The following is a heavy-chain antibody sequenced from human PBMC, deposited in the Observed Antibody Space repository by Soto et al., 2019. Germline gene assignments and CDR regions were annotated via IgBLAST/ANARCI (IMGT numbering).Heavy chain of an antibody. CDR3: VRDQRATVDRGGYYYYHMDV. J-gene: IGHJ6*02. CDR2: IYYSGTT. Sequence: QVQLQESGPGPVKPSQTLSLTCTVSGGSISSGGCYWSWIRQHPGKGLEWIGHIYYSGTTYYNPSLESRVAISIDTSKNQFFLKLSSVTAADTAVYYCVRDQRATVDRGGYYYYHMDVWGQGTTVTVSS. V-gene: IGHV4-31*03. D-gene: IGHD4-17*01. CDR1: GGSISSGGCY.